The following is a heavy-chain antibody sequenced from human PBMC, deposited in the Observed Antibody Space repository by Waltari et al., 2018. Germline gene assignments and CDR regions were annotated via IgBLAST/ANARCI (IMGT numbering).Heavy chain of an antibody. CDR1: AFTFSIYG. CDR2: MSYDGTNQ. J-gene: IGHJ6*02. Sequence: QEQLVESGGGVVQPGRSLRLSCAASAFTFSIYGMHWVRQAPGKGVGWGGGMSYDGTNQDDAEAGKVRFTISRDNSKNTLYLQMNSLRAEDTAVYYCAKDSSGWHFYGMDVWGQGTTVTVS. V-gene: IGHV3-30*18. CDR3: AKDSSGWHFYGMDV. D-gene: IGHD6-19*01.